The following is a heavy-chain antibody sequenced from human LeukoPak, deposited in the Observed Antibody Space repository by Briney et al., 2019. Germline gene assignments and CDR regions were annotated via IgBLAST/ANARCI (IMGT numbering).Heavy chain of an antibody. V-gene: IGHV1-2*02. CDR3: ARSGAYGDYVDY. CDR2: INPNSGGT. D-gene: IGHD4-17*01. Sequence: ASVKVSCKASGYTFTSYGISWVRQAPGQGLEWMGWINPNSGGTNYALKFQGRVTMTRDTSISTAYMELSRLRSDDTAVYCCARSGAYGDYVDYWGQGTLVTVSS. CDR1: GYTFTSYG. J-gene: IGHJ4*02.